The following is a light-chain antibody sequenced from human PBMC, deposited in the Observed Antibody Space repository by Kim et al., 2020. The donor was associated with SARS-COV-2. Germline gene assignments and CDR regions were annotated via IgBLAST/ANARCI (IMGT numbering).Light chain of an antibody. V-gene: IGKV3-15*01. Sequence: EIVMTQSPATLSVSPGERVTLSCRASQSVSSSLAWYQQKAGQAPRLLIYSASIRAAGVPARFSGSGSGTEFTLTISSLQSEDFGVYYCQQYNNWPPYTFGQGTNLEI. J-gene: IGKJ2*01. CDR1: QSVSSS. CDR2: SAS. CDR3: QQYNNWPPYT.